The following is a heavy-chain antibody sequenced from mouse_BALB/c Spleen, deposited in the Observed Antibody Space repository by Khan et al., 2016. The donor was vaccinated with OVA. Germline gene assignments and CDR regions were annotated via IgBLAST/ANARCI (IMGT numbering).Heavy chain of an antibody. Sequence: EVELVESGGGLVQPGGSLKLSCAASGFTFSGYGMSWVRQTPDKRLELVATINSNGGTSYYPDSVKGRFTISRDKAKNTLHLQMSSLQSEDTAMYYCGRFYYRYDEGYWYFDVWGAGTTVTVSS. V-gene: IGHV5-6-3*01. CDR1: GFTFSGYG. J-gene: IGHJ1*01. CDR3: GRFYYRYDEGYWYFDV. D-gene: IGHD2-14*01. CDR2: INSNGGTS.